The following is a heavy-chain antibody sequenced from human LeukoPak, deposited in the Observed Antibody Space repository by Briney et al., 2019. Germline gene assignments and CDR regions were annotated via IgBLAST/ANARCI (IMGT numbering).Heavy chain of an antibody. D-gene: IGHD4-17*01. CDR1: GGSLSGYY. J-gene: IGHJ5*02. CDR3: ARGTPYYGDYGSFDP. CDR2: INHSGST. V-gene: IGHV4-34*01. Sequence: SETLSLTCAVYGGSLSGYYWSWICQPPGMGLEWIGEINHSGSTNYNPSLKSRVTISVDTSKNQFSLKLSSVTAADTAVYYCARGTPYYGDYGSFDPWGQGTLVTVSS.